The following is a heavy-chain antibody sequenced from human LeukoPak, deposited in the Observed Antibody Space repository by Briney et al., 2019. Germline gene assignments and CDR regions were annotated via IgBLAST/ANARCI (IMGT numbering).Heavy chain of an antibody. J-gene: IGHJ5*02. V-gene: IGHV4-59*01. CDR1: GGSISSYY. D-gene: IGHD3-22*01. CDR2: IYYSGST. Sequence: SETLSLTCTVSGGSISSYYWSWIRQPPGKGQEWIGYIYYSGSTNYNPSLKSRVTISVDTSKNQFSLKLSSVTAADTAVYYCARVGYYDSSGYVNWFDPWGQGTLVTVSS. CDR3: ARVGYYDSSGYVNWFDP.